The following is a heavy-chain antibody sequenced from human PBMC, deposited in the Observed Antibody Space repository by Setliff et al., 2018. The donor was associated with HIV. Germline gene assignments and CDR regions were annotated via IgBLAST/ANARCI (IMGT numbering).Heavy chain of an antibody. J-gene: IGHJ4*02. CDR2: LYNSEIT. Sequence: PSETLSLTCSVSGDSVSSTDCLWGWVRQPPGMGLQWIVTLYNSEITNYNPSFKNRVTMSVDKSRNHFSLILNSVTAADTAIYYCVRASLPGNHVFFGYWGQGRLVTVSS. CDR3: VRASLPGNHVFFGY. CDR1: GDSVSSTDCL. V-gene: IGHV4-39*07.